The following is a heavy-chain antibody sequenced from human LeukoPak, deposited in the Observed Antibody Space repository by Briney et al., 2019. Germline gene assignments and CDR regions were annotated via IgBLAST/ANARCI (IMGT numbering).Heavy chain of an antibody. D-gene: IGHD2-15*01. CDR3: ARATQYCSGGSCYDTWFDP. CDR2: MSGDSSST. Sequence: GGSLRLSCAASGFTFSDYYMHWVRQASGKGLVWVARMSGDSSSTDYADSVKGRFTIPRDYAKNTLYLQMDSLRVEDTAVYYCARATQYCSGGSCYDTWFDPWGQGTLVTVSS. J-gene: IGHJ5*02. CDR1: GFTFSDYY. V-gene: IGHV3-74*01.